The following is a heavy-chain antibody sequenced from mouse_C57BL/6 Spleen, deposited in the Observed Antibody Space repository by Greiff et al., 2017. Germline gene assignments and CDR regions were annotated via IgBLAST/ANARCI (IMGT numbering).Heavy chain of an antibody. CDR3: ARDGGSSAWFAY. CDR1: GYAFTNYL. D-gene: IGHD1-1*02. J-gene: IGHJ3*01. CDR2: INPGSGGT. V-gene: IGHV1-54*01. Sequence: QVQLQQSGAELVRPGTSVKVSCKASGYAFTNYLIEWVKQRPGQGLEWIGVINPGSGGTNYNEKFKGKATLTADKSSSTAYMQLSSLTSEDSAVYFCARDGGSSAWFAYWGQGTLVTVSA.